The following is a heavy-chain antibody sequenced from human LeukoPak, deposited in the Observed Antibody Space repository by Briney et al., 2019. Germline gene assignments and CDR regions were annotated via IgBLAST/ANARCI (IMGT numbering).Heavy chain of an antibody. D-gene: IGHD3-3*01. V-gene: IGHV3-23*01. CDR2: ISGSGGST. J-gene: IGHJ5*02. CDR1: GFTFSSYA. CDR3: AKGPYYDFWSGYPNWFDP. Sequence: GGSLRLSCAASGFTFSSYAMSWVRQAPGKVLEWVSAISGSGGSTYYADSVKGRFTISRDNSKNTLYLQMNSLRAEDTAVYYCAKGPYYDFWSGYPNWFDPWGQGTLVTVSS.